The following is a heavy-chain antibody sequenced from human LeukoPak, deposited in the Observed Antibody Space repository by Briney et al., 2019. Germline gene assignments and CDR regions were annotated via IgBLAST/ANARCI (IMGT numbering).Heavy chain of an antibody. CDR3: ASSSSSYYYYGMDV. V-gene: IGHV1-18*01. CDR1: GYTFTSYA. D-gene: IGHD6-13*01. Sequence: ASVKVSCKASGYTFTSYAMHWVRQAPGQGLEWMGWISAYNGNTNYAQKLQGRVTMTTDTSTSTAYMELRSLRSDDTAVYYCASSSSSYYYYGMDVWGQGTTVTVSS. CDR2: ISAYNGNT. J-gene: IGHJ6*02.